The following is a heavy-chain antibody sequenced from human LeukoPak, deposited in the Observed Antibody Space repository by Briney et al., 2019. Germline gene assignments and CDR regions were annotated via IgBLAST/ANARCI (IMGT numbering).Heavy chain of an antibody. Sequence: PGGSLRLSCAASGFSVSSDYMSWVRQAPGKGLEWVSVIYSGGNTYYADSVKGRFTISRDHSKNTLYLQMNSLRAEDTAVYYCAGRQTFYDFSFDYWGQGTLVTVSS. CDR1: GFSVSSDY. J-gene: IGHJ4*02. CDR3: AGRQTFYDFSFDY. CDR2: IYSGGNT. D-gene: IGHD3-3*01. V-gene: IGHV3-53*01.